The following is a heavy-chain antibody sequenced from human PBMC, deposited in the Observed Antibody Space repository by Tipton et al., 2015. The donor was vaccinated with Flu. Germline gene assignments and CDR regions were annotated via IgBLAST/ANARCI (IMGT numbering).Heavy chain of an antibody. CDR1: GYSFTGHY. V-gene: IGHV1-2*02. D-gene: IGHD3-16*01. CDR3: ARELGEFDY. Sequence: AEVKKPGASVKVSCQASGYSFTGHYMHWVRQAPGQGLEWMGWINPSSGDTVYAQKFQGRVTMTRDSSISTGYMELKSLQSDDTAVYYCARELGEFDYWGQGTLVTVSS. CDR2: INPSSGDT. J-gene: IGHJ4*02.